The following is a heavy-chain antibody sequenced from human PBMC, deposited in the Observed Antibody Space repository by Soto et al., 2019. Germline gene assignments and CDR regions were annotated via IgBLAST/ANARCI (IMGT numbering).Heavy chain of an antibody. J-gene: IGHJ6*02. CDR3: ARDQVAKWAPGSAMVNYYYGMDA. CDR2: ISVDDGDT. CDR1: GYTFTSYG. Sequence: ASVKVSCKASGYTFTSYGISWVRQAPGQGLEWMGWISVDDGDTNYAQNFQGRVTMSTDTSTSTAYMEMRSLRSDDTAVYYCARDQVAKWAPGSAMVNYYYGMDAWGQGTTVTVSS. D-gene: IGHD5-18*01. V-gene: IGHV1-18*04.